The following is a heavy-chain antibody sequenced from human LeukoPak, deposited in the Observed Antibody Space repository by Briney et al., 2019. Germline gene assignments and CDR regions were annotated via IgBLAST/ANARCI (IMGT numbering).Heavy chain of an antibody. D-gene: IGHD3-22*01. J-gene: IGHJ4*02. CDR3: ARAYYYDSSGPIHYFDY. V-gene: IGHV1-46*01. Sequence: ASVKVSCKASGYTFTTYHMHWVRQAPGQGLEWMGIINPSGGITSYAQKFQGRVTMTRDTSTSTVNMELSSLRSEDTAVYYCARAYYYDSSGPIHYFDYWGRGTLVTVSP. CDR1: GYTFTTYH. CDR2: INPSGGIT.